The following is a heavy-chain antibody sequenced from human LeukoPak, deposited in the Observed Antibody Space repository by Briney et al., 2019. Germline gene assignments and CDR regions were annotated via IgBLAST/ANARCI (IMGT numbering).Heavy chain of an antibody. J-gene: IGHJ4*01. V-gene: IGHV4-59*01. CDR3: ARGRNFDN. CDR1: GVSFGGYY. Sequence: PSETLSPICALYGVSFGGYYWSWTRQPPGKGLEWIGNIYDRGSTKYNPSLKSRVTISGDTSKNQFSLRLSSVTAADTAVYYCARGRNFDNWGHGTLVTVSS. CDR2: IYDRGST.